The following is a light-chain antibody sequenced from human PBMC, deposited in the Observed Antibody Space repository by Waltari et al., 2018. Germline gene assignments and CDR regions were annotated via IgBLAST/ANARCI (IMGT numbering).Light chain of an antibody. CDR3: QVWESSRGV. CDR1: NIGSKS. Sequence: SYVLTQSPSVSVAPGQTAKIPCWGKNIGSKSVHWYQHKSGQAAVLVAYEDSGRPSGIPRRFSGSNSENTSTLTISRVEAGDEADYYCQVWESSRGVFGGGTNLTVL. J-gene: IGLJ3*02. V-gene: IGLV3-21*02. CDR2: EDS.